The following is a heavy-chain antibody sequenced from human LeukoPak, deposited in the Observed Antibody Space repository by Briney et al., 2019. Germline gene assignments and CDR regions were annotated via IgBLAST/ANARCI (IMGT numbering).Heavy chain of an antibody. CDR3: ARGPSGKYQLLPNWFDP. J-gene: IGHJ5*02. D-gene: IGHD2-2*01. CDR1: GFTFSSYS. V-gene: IGHV3-21*01. CDR2: ISSSSSYI. Sequence: GGSLRLSCAASGFTFSSYSMNWVRQAPGKGLDWVSSISSSSSYIYYADSVKGRFTISRDNAKNSLYLQMNSLRAEDTAVYYCARGPSGKYQLLPNWFDPWGQGTLVTVSS.